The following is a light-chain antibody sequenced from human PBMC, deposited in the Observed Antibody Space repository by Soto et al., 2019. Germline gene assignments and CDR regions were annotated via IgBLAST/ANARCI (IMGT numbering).Light chain of an antibody. J-gene: IGLJ3*02. Sequence: QSALTQPRSVSGSPGQSVTISCSGTSSDVGGSKYVSWYQQHPGKAPKLMIYDVTKRPSGVPDRFSGSKSGNTASLTIAGLQAEDEDDYYCCSYAGSYTVMFDGGTKVTVL. CDR3: CSYAGSYTVM. CDR1: SSDVGGSKY. CDR2: DVT. V-gene: IGLV2-11*01.